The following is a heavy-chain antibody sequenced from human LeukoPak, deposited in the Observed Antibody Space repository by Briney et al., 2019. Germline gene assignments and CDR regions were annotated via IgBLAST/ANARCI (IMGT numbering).Heavy chain of an antibody. CDR3: ARDSTRGSYAAGIDY. D-gene: IGHD1-26*01. V-gene: IGHV3-48*01. CDR1: GFTFSSYS. CDR2: ISSSSSTI. Sequence: PGGSLRLSCAASGFTFSSYSMNWVRQAPGKGLEWVSYISSSSSTIYYADSVKGRFTISRDNAKNSLYLQVNSLRAEDTAVYYCARDSTRGSYAAGIDYWGQGTLVTVSS. J-gene: IGHJ4*02.